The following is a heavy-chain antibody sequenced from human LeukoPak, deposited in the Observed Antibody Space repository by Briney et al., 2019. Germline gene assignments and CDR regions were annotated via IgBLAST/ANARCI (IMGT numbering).Heavy chain of an antibody. CDR2: IYYSGST. J-gene: IGHJ5*02. CDR1: GGSISSYY. Sequence: KASETLSPTCTVSGGSISSYYWSWIRQPPGKGLEWIGYIYYSGSTNYNPSLKSRVTISVDTSKNQFSLKLSSVTAADTAVYYCARVAYYYDTSDWFDPWGQGTLVTVSS. V-gene: IGHV4-59*12. CDR3: ARVAYYYDTSDWFDP. D-gene: IGHD3-22*01.